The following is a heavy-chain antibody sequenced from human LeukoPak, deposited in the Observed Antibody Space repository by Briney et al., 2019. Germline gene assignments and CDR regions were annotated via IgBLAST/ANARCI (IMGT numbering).Heavy chain of an antibody. CDR2: IYTSGST. V-gene: IGHV4-4*07. Sequence: PSETLSLTCTVSGGSISSYYWNWIRQPAGKGLEWIRRIYTSGSTNYNPSLKSRVTMSVDTSKNQFSLNLISVTAADTAVYYCARDLTDYYELDYWGQGTLVTVSS. CDR1: GGSISSYY. CDR3: ARDLTDYYELDY. J-gene: IGHJ4*02. D-gene: IGHD3-22*01.